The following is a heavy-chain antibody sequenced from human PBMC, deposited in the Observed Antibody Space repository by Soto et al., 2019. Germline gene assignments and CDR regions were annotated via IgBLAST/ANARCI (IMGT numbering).Heavy chain of an antibody. V-gene: IGHV3-23*01. CDR1: GFTFSNYA. CDR3: AKDITGTTLAFDI. D-gene: IGHD1-7*01. CDR2: ISGSGGST. J-gene: IGHJ3*02. Sequence: GGSLRLSCAASGFTFSNYAMSWVRQAPGKGLEWVSAISGSGGSTYYADSVKGRFTISRDNSKNTLYLQMNSLRAEDTAVYYCAKDITGTTLAFDIWGQGTMVTVSS.